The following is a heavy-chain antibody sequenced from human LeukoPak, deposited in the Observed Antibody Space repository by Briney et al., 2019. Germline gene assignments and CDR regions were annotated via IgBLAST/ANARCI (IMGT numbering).Heavy chain of an antibody. CDR3: ARDTILGDYYYYYGMDV. CDR2: TYYRSKWYN. CDR1: GDSVSSDSAG. J-gene: IGHJ6*02. Sequence: SQTLSLTCVISGDSVSSDSAGWNWIRQSPSRGLEWLGRTYYRSKWYNDYAVSVKSRITINPDTSKNQFSLQLNSVTPEDTAVYYCARDTILGDYYYYYGMDVWGQGTTVTVSS. D-gene: IGHD3-3*01. V-gene: IGHV6-1*01.